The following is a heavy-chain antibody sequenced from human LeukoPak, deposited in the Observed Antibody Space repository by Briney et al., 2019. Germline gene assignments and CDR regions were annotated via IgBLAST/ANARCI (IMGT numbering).Heavy chain of an antibody. D-gene: IGHD4-17*01. CDR1: GYTLTELS. V-gene: IGHV1-24*01. Sequence: ASVKVSCKVSGYTLTELSMHWVRQAPGKGLEWMGCFDPEDGETIYAQKFQGRVTMTEDTSTDTAYMEMSSLRSEDTAVYYCATALTLRGEYYFDYWGQGTLVTVSS. J-gene: IGHJ4*02. CDR2: FDPEDGET. CDR3: ATALTLRGEYYFDY.